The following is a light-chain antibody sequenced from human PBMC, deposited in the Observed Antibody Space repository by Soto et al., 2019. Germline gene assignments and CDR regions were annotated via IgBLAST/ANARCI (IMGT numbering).Light chain of an antibody. CDR3: QQYDNLPYT. V-gene: IGKV1-33*01. CDR2: DAS. Sequence: DIQMTQSPSSLSASVGDRVTITCQASQDISNYLNWYQQKPGKAPKLLIYDASNLETGVPSRFSGSGSGTDFNFTISSLQPEDIATNYCQQYDNLPYTFGQGTKLEIK. CDR1: QDISNY. J-gene: IGKJ2*01.